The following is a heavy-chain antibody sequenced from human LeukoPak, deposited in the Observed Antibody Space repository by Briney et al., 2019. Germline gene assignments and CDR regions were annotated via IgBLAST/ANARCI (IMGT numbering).Heavy chain of an antibody. D-gene: IGHD1-26*01. CDR1: GYTFTSYY. V-gene: IGHV1-46*01. CDR2: INPSGGST. Sequence: ASVKVSCKASGYTFTSYYMHWVRQAPGQGLEWMGIINPSGGSTSYAQKFQGRVTITADESTSTAYMELSSLRSEDTAVYYCASLSGYFDYWGQGTLVTVSS. CDR3: ASLSGYFDY. J-gene: IGHJ4*02.